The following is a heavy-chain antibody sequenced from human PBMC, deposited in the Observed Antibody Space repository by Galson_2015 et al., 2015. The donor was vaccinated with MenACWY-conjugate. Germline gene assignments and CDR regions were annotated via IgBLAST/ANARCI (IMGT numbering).Heavy chain of an antibody. Sequence: SLRLSCAASGFTFSYSCMNWIRQAPGSGLEWVADINPEGSRGTYVDSVKGRFTISRDTAENSVNLEMNSLRPEDTAVFYCAAWTADDNYWAQGTLVTVSS. D-gene: IGHD3/OR15-3a*01. CDR2: INPEGSRG. CDR1: GFTFSYSC. CDR3: AAWTADDNY. J-gene: IGHJ4*02. V-gene: IGHV3-7*01.